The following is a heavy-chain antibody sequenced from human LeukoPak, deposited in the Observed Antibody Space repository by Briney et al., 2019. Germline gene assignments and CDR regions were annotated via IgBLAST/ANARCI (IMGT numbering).Heavy chain of an antibody. D-gene: IGHD2-2*01. V-gene: IGHV5-51*01. J-gene: IGHJ6*02. CDR2: IYPGDSDT. CDR3: ARRDGYCSSTSCYADYYYGMDV. Sequence: GESLKISCRVSGYSFPSYWITWVRQMPGKGLEWMGIIYPGDSDTTYSPSFQGQVTISADKSISTAYLQWSSLKASDTAMYYCARRDGYCSSTSCYADYYYGMDVWGQGTTVTVSS. CDR1: GYSFPSYW.